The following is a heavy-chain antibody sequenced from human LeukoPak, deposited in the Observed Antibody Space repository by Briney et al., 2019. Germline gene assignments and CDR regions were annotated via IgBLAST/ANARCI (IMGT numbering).Heavy chain of an antibody. D-gene: IGHD4-17*01. Sequence: PGGSPRLSCAASGFTFSSYSMNWVRQAPGKGLEWVSYISSSSSTIYYADSVKGRFTISRDNAKNSLYLQMNSLRAEDTAVYYCARTTVTRRGDYWGQGTLVTVSS. CDR3: ARTTVTRRGDY. J-gene: IGHJ4*02. CDR2: ISSSSSTI. V-gene: IGHV3-48*01. CDR1: GFTFSSYS.